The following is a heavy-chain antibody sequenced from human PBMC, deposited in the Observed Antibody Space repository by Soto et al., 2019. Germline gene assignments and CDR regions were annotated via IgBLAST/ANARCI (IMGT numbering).Heavy chain of an antibody. CDR1: GFTFISYE. Sequence: WGSLRLSCAASGFTFISYEMNWFRHAPGKGLEWVSYISSSGSTIYYADSVKGRFTISRDNAKNSLYLQMNSLRAEDTAVYYCARERIGSGWYPTYWGQGTLVTVSS. J-gene: IGHJ4*02. V-gene: IGHV3-48*03. D-gene: IGHD6-19*01. CDR3: ARERIGSGWYPTY. CDR2: ISSSGSTI.